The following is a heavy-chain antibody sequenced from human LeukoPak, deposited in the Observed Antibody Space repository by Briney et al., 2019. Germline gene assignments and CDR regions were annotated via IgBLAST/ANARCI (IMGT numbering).Heavy chain of an antibody. CDR1: GFTFGDYA. CDR2: IRSKAYGGTT. V-gene: IGHV3-49*04. J-gene: IGHJ4*02. CDR3: IRAYGTD. Sequence: GGSLRLSCTASGFTFGDYAMSWVRQAPGKGLEWVGFIRSKAYGGTTEYAASVKGRFTISRDDSKSIAYLQMNSLKTEDTAVYYCIRAYGTDWGQGTLVTVSS. D-gene: IGHD4-17*01.